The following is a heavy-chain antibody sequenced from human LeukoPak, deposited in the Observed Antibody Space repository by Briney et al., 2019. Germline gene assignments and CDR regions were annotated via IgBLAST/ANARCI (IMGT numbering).Heavy chain of an antibody. D-gene: IGHD1-1*01. V-gene: IGHV3-30*02. CDR1: ESTFGRYD. J-gene: IGHJ4*02. CDR2: VRFDGRET. CDR3: ATEERCTVTDCPTAFDH. Sequence: AGGSLRLSCVASESTFGRYDMHWVRQAPGKGLEWLAFVRFDGRETFYADSVNGRFTTSRDNSKNTLYLQMPYVRLEDTAVYYCATEERCTVTDCPTAFDHWGQGTQVTVS.